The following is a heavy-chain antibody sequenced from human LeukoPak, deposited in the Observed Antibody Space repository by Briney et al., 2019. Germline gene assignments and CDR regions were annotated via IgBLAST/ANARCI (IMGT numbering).Heavy chain of an antibody. D-gene: IGHD5-12*01. J-gene: IGHJ6*03. Sequence: SETLSLTCAVYGGSFSGYYWSWIRQPPGKGLEWIGEINHSGSTNYNPSLKSRVTISVDTSKNQFSLKLSSVTAADTAVYYCARLRGGYSGYDRVYYYYYMDVWGKGTTVTVSS. V-gene: IGHV4-34*01. CDR2: INHSGST. CDR3: ARLRGGYSGYDRVYYYYYMDV. CDR1: GGSFSGYY.